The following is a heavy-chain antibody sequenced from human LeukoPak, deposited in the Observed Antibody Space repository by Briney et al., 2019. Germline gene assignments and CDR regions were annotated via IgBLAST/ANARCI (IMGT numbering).Heavy chain of an antibody. Sequence: SETLSLTCTVSGGSISSSSYYWGWIRQPPGKGLEWIGSIYYSGSTKYNPSLKSRVTISVDTSKNQFSLNLSSVTAADTAVYYCARDRGGYDFWSGHNWFDPWGQGTLVTVSS. CDR3: ARDRGGYDFWSGHNWFDP. CDR2: IYYSGST. J-gene: IGHJ5*02. CDR1: GGSISSSSYY. D-gene: IGHD3-3*01. V-gene: IGHV4-39*07.